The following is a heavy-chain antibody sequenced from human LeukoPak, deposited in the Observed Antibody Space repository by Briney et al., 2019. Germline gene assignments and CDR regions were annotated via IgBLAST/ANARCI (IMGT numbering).Heavy chain of an antibody. CDR2: IGTAGDT. Sequence: GGSLRLSCAASGFTFSSYDMHWVRQATGKGLEWVSAIGTAGDTYYPGSVKGRFTISRENAKNSLYLQMNSLRAGDTAVYYCARGLYDYVWGSYRPPAFDIWGQGTMVTVSS. V-gene: IGHV3-13*01. J-gene: IGHJ3*02. CDR3: ARGLYDYVWGSYRPPAFDI. D-gene: IGHD3-16*02. CDR1: GFTFSSYD.